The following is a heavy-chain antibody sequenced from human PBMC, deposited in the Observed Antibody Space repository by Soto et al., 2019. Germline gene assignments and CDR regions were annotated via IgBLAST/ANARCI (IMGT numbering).Heavy chain of an antibody. D-gene: IGHD5-18*01. J-gene: IGHJ6*02. CDR2: IYYSGST. V-gene: IGHV4-31*03. Sequence: SETLSLTCTVSGGSISSGGYYWSWIRQHPGKGLEWIGYIYYSGSTYYNPSLKSRVTISVDTSKNQFSLKLSSVTAADTAVYYCARVPITTAMVGYYYYYGMDVWGQGTTVTVSS. CDR1: GGSISSGGYY. CDR3: ARVPITTAMVGYYYYYGMDV.